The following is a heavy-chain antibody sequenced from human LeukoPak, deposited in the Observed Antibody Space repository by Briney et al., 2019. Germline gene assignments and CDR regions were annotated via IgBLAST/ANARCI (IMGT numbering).Heavy chain of an antibody. CDR3: ARSKYGGPDY. D-gene: IGHD3-10*02. CDR1: GGSISSYY. Sequence: SETLSLTCTVSGGSISSYYWSWIRQPAGKGLEWIGYIYYSGRTNYNPSLKSRVTISVNTSKNQFSLKLSSVTAADTAVYYCARSKYGGPDYWGQGTLVTVSS. V-gene: IGHV4-59*01. J-gene: IGHJ4*02. CDR2: IYYSGRT.